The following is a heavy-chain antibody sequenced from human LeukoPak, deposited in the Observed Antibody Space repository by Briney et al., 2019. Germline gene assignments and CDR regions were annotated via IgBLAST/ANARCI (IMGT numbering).Heavy chain of an antibody. D-gene: IGHD6-13*01. J-gene: IGHJ3*02. V-gene: IGHV4-59*01. CDR3: AREVSSIYAFGI. Sequence: KPSETLSLTCTVAGGSISSYYWSWIRQPPGKGLEWIGYIYYSGSTNYNPSLKSRVTISVDTSKNQFSLKLSSVTAADTAVYYCAREVSSIYAFGIWGQGTMVTVSS. CDR2: IYYSGST. CDR1: GGSISSYY.